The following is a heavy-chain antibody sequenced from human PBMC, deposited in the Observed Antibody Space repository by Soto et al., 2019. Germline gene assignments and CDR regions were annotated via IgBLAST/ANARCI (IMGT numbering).Heavy chain of an antibody. D-gene: IGHD3-22*01. J-gene: IGHJ4*02. V-gene: IGHV1-69*13. CDR2: IIPIFGTA. CDR3: ARSNGPKTYYYDSSGYLAADY. Sequence: GASVKVSCKASGGTFSSYAISWVRQAPGQGLEWMGGIIPIFGTANYAQKFQGRVTITADESTNTAYMELSSLRSEDTAVYYCARSNGPKTYYYDSSGYLAADYLGQGTLVTGSS. CDR1: GGTFSSYA.